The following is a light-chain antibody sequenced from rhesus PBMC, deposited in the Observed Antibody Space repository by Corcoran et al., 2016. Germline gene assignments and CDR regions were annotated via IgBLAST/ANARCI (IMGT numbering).Light chain of an antibody. V-gene: IGKV1-33*01. J-gene: IGKJ4*01. CDR1: QGINNA. Sequence: DIQMSQSPSSLSASVGDKVTITCRASQGINNALAWYQQKPGKAPKPHIYATSNLKSGVPSRFSGRRSGTDFTLSINTLQPEDFATYYCQQGYSAPLTFGVGTKVELK. CDR2: ATS. CDR3: QQGYSAPLT.